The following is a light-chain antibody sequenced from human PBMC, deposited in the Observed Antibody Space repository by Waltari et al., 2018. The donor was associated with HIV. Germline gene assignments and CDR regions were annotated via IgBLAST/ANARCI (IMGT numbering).Light chain of an antibody. Sequence: QSALTQPRSASGSPGQSVTISCTGTSRHVGGYHFLPWYQPHPGKAPKLVIYDVSKWPSGVPDRFSGSKSGNTASLTISGLQAEDEADYYSCSYTGSYTWVFGGGTELTVL. CDR1: SRHVGGYHF. V-gene: IGLV2-11*02. CDR2: DVS. CDR3: CSYTGSYTWV. J-gene: IGLJ3*02.